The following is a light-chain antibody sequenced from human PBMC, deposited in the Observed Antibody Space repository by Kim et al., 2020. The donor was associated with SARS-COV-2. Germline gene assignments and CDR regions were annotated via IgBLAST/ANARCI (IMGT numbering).Light chain of an antibody. J-gene: IGKJ1*01. CDR1: QTINNK. CDR2: DAT. CDR3: QQSNDWPPLT. V-gene: IGKV3-15*01. Sequence: SPGERATLSCRASQTINNKLVWYQQKPGQAHRLLIYDATTWATGVPARFIGSGSETDFTLTISSLQSEDFAVYYCQQSNDWPPLTFGQGTKVDIK.